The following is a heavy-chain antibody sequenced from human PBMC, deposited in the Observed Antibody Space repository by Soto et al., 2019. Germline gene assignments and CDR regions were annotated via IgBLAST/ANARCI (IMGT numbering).Heavy chain of an antibody. Sequence: VGSPRLSCAASGFTFRSYAMHWVRQAPGKGLEWVAVIWNDGTNKYYADSEKGRFTISRDNSKTTLYMQMNSQRAADKAVYNRAADTVTLYYYYSGMDVWCQGTTVTVS. D-gene: IGHD4-17*01. CDR2: IWNDGTNK. CDR3: AADTVTLYYYYSGMDV. J-gene: IGHJ6*02. V-gene: IGHV3-33*01. CDR1: GFTFRSYA.